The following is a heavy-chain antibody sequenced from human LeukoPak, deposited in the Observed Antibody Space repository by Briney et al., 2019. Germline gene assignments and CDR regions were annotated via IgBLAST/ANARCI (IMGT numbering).Heavy chain of an antibody. CDR1: GFTFSSYA. CDR3: AKVLAPTYYYGSGSYRMPYYYYGMDV. J-gene: IGHJ6*02. D-gene: IGHD3-10*01. CDR2: ISGSGGST. Sequence: GGSLRLSCAASGFTFSSYAMSWVRQAPGKGLEWVSAISGSGGSTYYADSVKGRFTISRDNSKNTLYLQMNSLRAEDTAVYYCAKVLAPTYYYGSGSYRMPYYYYGMDVWGQGTTVTVTS. V-gene: IGHV3-23*01.